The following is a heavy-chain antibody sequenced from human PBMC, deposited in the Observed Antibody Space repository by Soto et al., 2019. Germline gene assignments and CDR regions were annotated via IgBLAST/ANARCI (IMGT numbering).Heavy chain of an antibody. D-gene: IGHD2-15*01. CDR2: INHGGST. V-gene: IGHV4-34*01. Sequence: QVQLQQWGAGLLKASETLSLTCAVSGGSFNDYYWSWIRQSPGKGLEWIGEINHGGSTKYNPSLESRVTLSVDTSKKQFSLKLTSVTAADTGVYYCARKNSSCYSSWAVWGQGATVTVSS. CDR1: GGSFNDYY. CDR3: ARKNSSCYSSWAV. J-gene: IGHJ6*02.